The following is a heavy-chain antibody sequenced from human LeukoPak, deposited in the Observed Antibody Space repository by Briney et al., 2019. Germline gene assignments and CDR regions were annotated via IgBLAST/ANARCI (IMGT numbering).Heavy chain of an antibody. Sequence: PSQTLSLTCTVSGGSISSGDYYWSWIRQPPGKGLEWIGYIYYSGSTNYNPSLKSRVTISVDTSKNQFSLKLSSVTAADTAVYYCARVLATVTTFDYWGQGTLVTVSS. D-gene: IGHD4-11*01. CDR1: GGSISSGDYY. CDR3: ARVLATVTTFDY. J-gene: IGHJ4*02. V-gene: IGHV4-30-4*08. CDR2: IYYSGST.